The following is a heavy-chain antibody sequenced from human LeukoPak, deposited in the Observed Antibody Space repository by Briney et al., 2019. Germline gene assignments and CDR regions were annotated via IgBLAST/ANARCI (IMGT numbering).Heavy chain of an antibody. Sequence: GGSLRPSCAASGFTLSSYGMHWVRQAPGRGPGWVGAIWFDGSDTYYADSVKGRFNISRDNSKTTLYLQMNSLRAEDTAVYYCSRDGYSGYDFYFDYWGQGSLVTVSS. CDR3: SRDGYSGYDFYFDY. CDR1: GFTLSSYG. J-gene: IGHJ4*02. CDR2: IWFDGSDT. V-gene: IGHV3-33*01. D-gene: IGHD5-12*01.